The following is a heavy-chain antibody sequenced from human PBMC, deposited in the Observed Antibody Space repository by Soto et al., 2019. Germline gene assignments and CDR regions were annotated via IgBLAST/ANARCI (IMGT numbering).Heavy chain of an antibody. J-gene: IGHJ4*02. CDR2: ISGSGGST. D-gene: IGHD3-9*01. V-gene: IGHV3-23*01. CDR3: AAGGYDILTRRIDY. Sequence: GGSLRLSCAASGFTFSSYAMSWVRQAPGKGLEWVSAISGSGGSTYYADSVKGRFTISRDNSKNTLYLQMNSLRAEDTAVYYCAAGGYDILTRRIDYWGQGTLVTVSS. CDR1: GFTFSSYA.